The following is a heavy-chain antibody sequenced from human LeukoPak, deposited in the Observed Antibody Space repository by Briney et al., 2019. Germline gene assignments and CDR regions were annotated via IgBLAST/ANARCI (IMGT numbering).Heavy chain of an antibody. D-gene: IGHD3-22*01. CDR1: GFTFSSHG. V-gene: IGHV3-48*04. J-gene: IGHJ3*01. CDR3: ARVHDSSNAFDV. CDR2: ISSSGATI. Sequence: GGSLRLSCAAFGFTFSSHGMSWVRQTPGKGLEWVAYISSSGATIHYADSVKGRFTVSRDSAKNSLYLQMNSLRAEDTAVYCCARVHDSSNAFDVWGQGTMVTVSS.